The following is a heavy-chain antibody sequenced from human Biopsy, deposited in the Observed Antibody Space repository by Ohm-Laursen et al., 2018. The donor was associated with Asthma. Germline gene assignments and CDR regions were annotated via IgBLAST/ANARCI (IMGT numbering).Heavy chain of an antibody. J-gene: IGHJ6*02. V-gene: IGHV3-33*01. CDR1: GFTFTTYG. CDR2: IWFDGSKK. D-gene: IGHD1-26*01. Sequence: SLRLSCAASGFTFTTYGMHWVRQAPGRGLGWVGVIWFDGSKKYYADSVKGRFTISRDNSKKMLYLQMNSLRAEDTAVYYCATNSGAYKNSLGDGLDVWGQGTTVIVSS. CDR3: ATNSGAYKNSLGDGLDV.